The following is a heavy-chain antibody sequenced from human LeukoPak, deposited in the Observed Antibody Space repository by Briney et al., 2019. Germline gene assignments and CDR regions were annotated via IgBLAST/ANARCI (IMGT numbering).Heavy chain of an antibody. V-gene: IGHV4-34*01. CDR2: INHSGST. CDR1: GGSFSGYY. Sequence: SETLSLTCAVYGGSFSGYYWSWIRQPPGKGLEWIGEINHSGSTNYNPSLKSRVTISVDTSKNQFSLKLSSVTAADTAVYYCARDRHMITFGGVVPFDYWGQGTLVTVSP. D-gene: IGHD3-16*01. CDR3: ARDRHMITFGGVVPFDY. J-gene: IGHJ4*02.